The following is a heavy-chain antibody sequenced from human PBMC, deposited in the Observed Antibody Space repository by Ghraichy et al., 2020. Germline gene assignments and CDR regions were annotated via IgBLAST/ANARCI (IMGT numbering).Heavy chain of an antibody. D-gene: IGHD6-13*01. CDR2: ISSSGSTI. V-gene: IGHV3-48*03. J-gene: IGHJ4*02. Sequence: SCAVSGFTFSSYEMNWVRQAPGEGLEWVSYISSSGSTIYYADSVKGRFTISRDSAKNSLYLQMKSLRDEDTAVYYCARGHSNSWFTFDSWGQGTLVTVSS. CDR3: ARGHSNSWFTFDS. CDR1: GFTFSSYE.